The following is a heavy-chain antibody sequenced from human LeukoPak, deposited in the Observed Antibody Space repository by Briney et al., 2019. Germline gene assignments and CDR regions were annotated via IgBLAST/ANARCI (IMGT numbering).Heavy chain of an antibody. D-gene: IGHD3-22*01. Sequence: ASVKVSCKASGYTFTSYGISWVRQAPGQGLEWTGWISAYNGNTNYAQKLQGRVTMTTDTSTSTAYMELRSLRSDDTAVYYCARGYYDSSGYYPTSYYFDYWGQGTLVTVSS. V-gene: IGHV1-18*01. CDR1: GYTFTSYG. J-gene: IGHJ4*02. CDR3: ARGYYDSSGYYPTSYYFDY. CDR2: ISAYNGNT.